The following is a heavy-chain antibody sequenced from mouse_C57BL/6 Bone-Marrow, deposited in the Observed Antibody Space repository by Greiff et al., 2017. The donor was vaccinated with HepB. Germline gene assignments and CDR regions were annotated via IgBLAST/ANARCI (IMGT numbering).Heavy chain of an antibody. D-gene: IGHD1-1*01. CDR2: IYPGSGNT. V-gene: IGHV1-76*01. J-gene: IGHJ2*01. CDR3: ARERTVVARTYYFDY. CDR1: GYTFTDYY. Sequence: VQLQQSGAELVRPGASVKLSCKASGYTFTDYYINWVKQRPGQGLEWIARIYPGSGNTYYNEKFKGKATLTAEKSSSTAYMQLSSLTSEDSAVYFCARERTVVARTYYFDYWGQGTTLTVSS.